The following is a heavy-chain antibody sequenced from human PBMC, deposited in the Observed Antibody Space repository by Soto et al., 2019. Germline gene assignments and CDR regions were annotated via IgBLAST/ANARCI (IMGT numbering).Heavy chain of an antibody. J-gene: IGHJ4*02. CDR3: ARDNCYSYGYTLDQ. Sequence: SETLSLTCTVSGGSISSYYWSWIRQPPGKGLEWIGYIYYSGSTNYNPSLKSRVTISVDTSKNQFSLKLSSVTTADTAVYYCARDNCYSYGYTLDQWGQGTLVTVSA. V-gene: IGHV4-59*01. CDR2: IYYSGST. CDR1: GGSISSYY. D-gene: IGHD5-18*01.